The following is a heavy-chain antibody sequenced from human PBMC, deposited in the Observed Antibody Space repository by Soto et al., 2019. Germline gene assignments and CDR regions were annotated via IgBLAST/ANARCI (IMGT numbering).Heavy chain of an antibody. CDR3: ARLDRFLEYFNH. CDR1: GVSISISSYY. D-gene: IGHD3-3*01. V-gene: IGHV4-39*01. J-gene: IGHJ1*01. Sequence: QLQLQESGPGLVKPSETLSLTCSVSGVSISISSYYWGWVRQPPGKGLEWIASMYYSGGTYYNPSLKGRATISVDKSKNQFSLKLTSATAADTAVYYCARLDRFLEYFNHWGQGTLVTVSS. CDR2: MYYSGGT.